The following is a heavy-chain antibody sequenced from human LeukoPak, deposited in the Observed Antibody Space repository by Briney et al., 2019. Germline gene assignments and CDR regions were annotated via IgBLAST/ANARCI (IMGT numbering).Heavy chain of an antibody. CDR1: GGSISGGGYY. Sequence: PSETLSLTCTVSGGSISGGGYYWSGIRQHPGKGLEWIVYIYYSGSTYYNPSLKSRVTIAEDTSKHQFSLKLSSVTAADTAVYYCAGDPANYSDSSGYSGAFDIWGQGTMVSVSS. D-gene: IGHD3-22*01. J-gene: IGHJ3*02. CDR2: IYYSGST. CDR3: AGDPANYSDSSGYSGAFDI. V-gene: IGHV4-31*03.